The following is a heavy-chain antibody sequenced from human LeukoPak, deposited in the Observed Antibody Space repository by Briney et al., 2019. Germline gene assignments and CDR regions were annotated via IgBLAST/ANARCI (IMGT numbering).Heavy chain of an antibody. V-gene: IGHV4-59*01. CDR2: IYNGGNT. CDR3: ARDREFGY. D-gene: IGHD3-10*01. J-gene: IGHJ4*02. CDR1: GGXXSKYY. Sequence: TCTVXGGXXSKYYWSRIRQPPGKGLEGIGYIYNGGNTDYNPFLKSRVTISVDTSKNQFSLKLNSVTAADTAVYYCARDREFGYWGQGTLVTVSS.